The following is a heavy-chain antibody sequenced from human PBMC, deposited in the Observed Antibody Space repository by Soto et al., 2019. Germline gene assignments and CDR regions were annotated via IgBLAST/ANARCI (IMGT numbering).Heavy chain of an antibody. V-gene: IGHV3-30-3*01. CDR3: ARDPHYDILTGYYFDY. D-gene: IGHD3-9*01. CDR1: GFTFSSYA. J-gene: IGHJ4*02. Sequence: HPGGSLRLSCAASGFTFSSYAMHWVRQAPGKGLEWVAVISYDGSNKYYADSVKGRFTISRDNSKNTLHLQMNSLRAEDTAVYYCARDPHYDILTGYYFDYWGQGTLVTVSS. CDR2: ISYDGSNK.